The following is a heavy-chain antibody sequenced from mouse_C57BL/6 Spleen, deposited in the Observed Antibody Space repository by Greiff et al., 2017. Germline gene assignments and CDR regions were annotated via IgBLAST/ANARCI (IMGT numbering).Heavy chain of an antibody. CDR3: ARDVRAMDY. V-gene: IGHV7-3*01. CDR2: IRNKANGYTT. CDR1: GFPFTDYY. J-gene: IGHJ4*01. Sequence: EVKLVESGGGLVQPGGSLSLSCAASGFPFTDYYMSWVRQPPGKALEWLGFIRNKANGYTTEYSAAVKGRFTISRDNSQSILYLQVNALRAEDSATYYCARDVRAMDYWGQGTSVTVSS.